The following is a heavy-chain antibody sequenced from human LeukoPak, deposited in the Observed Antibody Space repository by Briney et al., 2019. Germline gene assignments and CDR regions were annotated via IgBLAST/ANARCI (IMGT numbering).Heavy chain of an antibody. CDR3: ARALNDYVWGSYPPPYYFDY. D-gene: IGHD3-16*02. J-gene: IGHJ4*02. V-gene: IGHV4-59*01. CDR2: IYYSGST. CDR1: GGSISSYY. Sequence: SETLSLTCTVSGGSISSYYWSWIRQPPGKGLEWIGYIYYSGSTNYNPSLRSRVTISVDTSKNQFSLKLSSVTAADTAVYYCARALNDYVWGSYPPPYYFDYWGQGTLVTVSS.